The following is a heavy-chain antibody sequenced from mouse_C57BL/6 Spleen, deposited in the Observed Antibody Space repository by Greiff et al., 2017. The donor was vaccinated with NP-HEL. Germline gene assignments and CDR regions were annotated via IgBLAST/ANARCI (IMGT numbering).Heavy chain of an antibody. CDR3: ARSRAYYGNPYFDY. V-gene: IGHV5-17*01. CDR1: GFTFSDYG. J-gene: IGHJ2*01. D-gene: IGHD2-10*01. Sequence: EVQVVESGGGLVKPGGSLKLSCAASGFTFSDYGMHWVRQAPEKGLEWVAYISSGSSTFYYADTVKGRFTISRDNAKNTLFLQMTSLRSEDTAMYYCARSRAYYGNPYFDYWGQGTTLTVSS. CDR2: ISSGSSTF.